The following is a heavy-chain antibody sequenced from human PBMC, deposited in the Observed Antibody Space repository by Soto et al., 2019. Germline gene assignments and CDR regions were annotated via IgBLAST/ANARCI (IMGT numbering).Heavy chain of an antibody. CDR3: ARVGGINWFDP. J-gene: IGHJ5*02. D-gene: IGHD3-16*01. V-gene: IGHV4-31*03. CDR1: GGSISSGGYY. CDR2: IYYSGST. Sequence: QVQLQESGPGLVKPSQTLSLTCTVSGGSISSGGYYWSWIRQYPGKGLEWIGYIYYSGSTYYNSSLKSRVTIEVDTSKSQFSRKLSSVTAADTAVYYCARVGGINWFDPWGQGTLVTVSS.